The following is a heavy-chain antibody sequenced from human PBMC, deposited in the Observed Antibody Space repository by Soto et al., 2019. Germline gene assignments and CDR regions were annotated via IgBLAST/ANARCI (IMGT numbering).Heavy chain of an antibody. CDR2: IVPFFGLS. CDR1: GGTFNTYG. Sequence: QVQLVQSGAEVIKPGSSVKVSCKASGGTFNTYGISWVRQAPGQGLEWMGGIVPFFGLSNNAQKFQGRVTISADESTNTAYMELSSLRSDDKAVYYCAINLAARLHYYFFDYWGQGTLVTVSS. V-gene: IGHV1-69*01. D-gene: IGHD6-6*01. J-gene: IGHJ4*02. CDR3: AINLAARLHYYFFDY.